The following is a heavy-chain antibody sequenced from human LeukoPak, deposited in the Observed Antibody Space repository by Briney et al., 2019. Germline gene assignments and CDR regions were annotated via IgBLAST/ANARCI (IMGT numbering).Heavy chain of an antibody. CDR2: FYYSGST. CDR1: GGSISSGGYY. D-gene: IGHD1-26*01. CDR3: ARGIVGATWLDY. J-gene: IGHJ4*02. Sequence: SETLSLTCTVSGGSISSGGYYWSWIRQHPGKGLEWIGYFYYSGSTNYNPSLKSRVTISVDTSKNQFSLKLSSVTAADTAVYYCARGIVGATWLDYWGQGTLVTVSS. V-gene: IGHV4-61*08.